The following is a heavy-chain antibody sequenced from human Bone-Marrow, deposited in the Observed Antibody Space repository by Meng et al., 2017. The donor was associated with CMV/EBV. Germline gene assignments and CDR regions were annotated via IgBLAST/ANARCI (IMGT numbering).Heavy chain of an antibody. V-gene: IGHV1-2*02. J-gene: IGHJ6*02. Sequence: ASVKVSCKASGYTFTGYYMHWVRQAPGQGLEWMGWINPNSGGTNYAQKFQGRVTMTRDTSISTAYMELSRLRSDDTAVYYCASGQQLDGWGEDYYYYYGMDVWGQGTTVTVSS. CDR2: INPNSGGT. CDR3: ASGQQLDGWGEDYYYYYGMDV. D-gene: IGHD6-13*01. CDR1: GYTFTGYY.